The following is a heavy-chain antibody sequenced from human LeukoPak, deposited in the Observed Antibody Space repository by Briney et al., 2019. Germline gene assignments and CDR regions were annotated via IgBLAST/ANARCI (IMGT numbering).Heavy chain of an antibody. V-gene: IGHV3-72*01. CDR3: ARDLTGTYYNY. CDR1: GFTFSDHY. CDR2: SRNKANSYTT. J-gene: IGHJ4*02. D-gene: IGHD1-26*01. Sequence: PGGSLRLSCAASGFTFSDHYMDWVRQAPGKGLEWVGRSRNKANSYTTEYAASVKGRFTISGDDSKNSLYLQMNSLKTEDTAVYFCARDLTGTYYNYWGQGTLVTVSS.